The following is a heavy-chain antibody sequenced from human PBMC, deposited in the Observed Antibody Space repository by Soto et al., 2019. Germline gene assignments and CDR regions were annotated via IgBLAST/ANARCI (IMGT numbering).Heavy chain of an antibody. V-gene: IGHV4-30-2*01. J-gene: IGHJ6*02. CDR3: ARERDYDFWTRQTLYYFGMDV. D-gene: IGHD3-3*01. CDR1: GGSISSSGYS. CDR2: IYNSGRT. Sequence: QLQLQESGSGLVKPSQTLSLTCAVSGGSISSSGYSWSWIRQPPGKGLEWIGNIYNSGRTYYNSSLQSRVTITVERSKNLFSLNLSSVSAADTAVYYCARERDYDFWTRQTLYYFGMDVWGQGTPVTVSS.